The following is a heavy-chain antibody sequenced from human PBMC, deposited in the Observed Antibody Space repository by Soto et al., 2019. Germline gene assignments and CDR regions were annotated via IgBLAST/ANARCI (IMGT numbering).Heavy chain of an antibody. V-gene: IGHV1-18*01. J-gene: IGHJ6*02. CDR1: GDTFTSYA. Sequence: GASVKVSCKASGDTFTSYAMRWVRQAPGQRLEWMGWISAYNGNTNYAQKLQGRVTMTTDTSTSTAYLQWSSLKASDTAMYYCARRRYYDSSGYLYYYYGMDVWGQGTTVTVSS. CDR2: ISAYNGNT. CDR3: ARRRYYDSSGYLYYYYGMDV. D-gene: IGHD3-22*01.